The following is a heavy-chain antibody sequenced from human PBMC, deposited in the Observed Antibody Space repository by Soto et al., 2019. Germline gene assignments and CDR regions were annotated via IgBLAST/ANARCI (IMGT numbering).Heavy chain of an antibody. CDR2: IIPIFGTA. Sequence: GASVKVSCKASGGTFSSYAISWVRQAPGQGLEWMGGIIPIFGTANYAQKFQGRVTITADKSTSTAYMELSSLRSEDTAVYYCARDRALSGYYYYGMDVWGQGTTVTVS. J-gene: IGHJ6*02. CDR3: ARDRALSGYYYYGMDV. V-gene: IGHV1-69*06. D-gene: IGHD7-27*01. CDR1: GGTFSSYA.